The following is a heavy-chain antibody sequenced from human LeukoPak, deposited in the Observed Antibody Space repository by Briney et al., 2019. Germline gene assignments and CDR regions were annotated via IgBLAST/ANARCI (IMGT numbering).Heavy chain of an antibody. CDR3: ARDSSVAGSGGSDY. CDR2: MIPILGIA. J-gene: IGHJ4*02. CDR1: GATFSSYA. D-gene: IGHD6-19*01. V-gene: IGHV1-69*04. Sequence: GASVKLSCKASGATFSSYAISWVRQAPGQGLEWMGRMIPILGIANYAQNFQGRVTITADKSTSTAYMELSSLRSEDTAVYYCARDSSVAGSGGSDYWGQGTLVTVSS.